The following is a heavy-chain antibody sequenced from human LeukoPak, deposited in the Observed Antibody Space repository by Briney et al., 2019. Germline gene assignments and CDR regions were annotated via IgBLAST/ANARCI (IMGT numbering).Heavy chain of an antibody. CDR2: INGNGRAT. CDR3: AKGGAYYDFIFDP. V-gene: IGHV3-23*01. D-gene: IGHD3-3*01. J-gene: IGHJ5*02. CDR1: GFTFRNYA. Sequence: GGSLRLSCAASGFTFRNYAMTWVRQAPGKGLDWVSSINGNGRATYYADSVRGRFTISRDNSKNTLYLQINSLRAEDTAVFYCAKGGAYYDFIFDPWGQGTLVTVSS.